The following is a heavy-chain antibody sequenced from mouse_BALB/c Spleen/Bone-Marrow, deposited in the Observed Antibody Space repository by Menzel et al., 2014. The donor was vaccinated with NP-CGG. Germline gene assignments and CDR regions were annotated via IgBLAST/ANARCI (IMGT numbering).Heavy chain of an antibody. CDR2: FYPGSGSI. CDR1: GYTFTEYI. Sequence: QVQLQQSGAGLVKPGASVKLSCKASGYTFTEYIIHWVKQRSGQGLEWIGWFYPGSGSIKYNEKFKDKATLTADKSSSTVYMELGRLTSEDSAVYFCARHEERGLLWSYYYAMDYWGQGTSVTVSS. D-gene: IGHD2-1*01. J-gene: IGHJ4*01. V-gene: IGHV1-62-2*01. CDR3: ARHEERGLLWSYYYAMDY.